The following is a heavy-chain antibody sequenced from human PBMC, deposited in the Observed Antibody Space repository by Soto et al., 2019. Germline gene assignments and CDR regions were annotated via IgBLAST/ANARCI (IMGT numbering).Heavy chain of an antibody. Sequence: QLLQSGGGLVQPGGSLTLSCAASGFTFGTTDMSWVRQAPGEGLEWVSTIDGSGGITYYADSVKGRFTISRDNSRNPVYLLLNSLSVDDTALYYCVKNSGWFNTWGQGALVTVSS. V-gene: IGHV3-23*01. J-gene: IGHJ5*02. CDR2: IDGSGGIT. CDR3: VKNSGWFNT. D-gene: IGHD3-10*01. CDR1: GFTFGTTD.